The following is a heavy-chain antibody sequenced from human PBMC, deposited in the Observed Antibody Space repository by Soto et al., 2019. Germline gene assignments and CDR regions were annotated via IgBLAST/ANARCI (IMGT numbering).Heavy chain of an antibody. CDR2: IHRSGAT. Sequence: EVQLVESGGGSIQPGGSLRLSCAASGFTVSTNYMSWVRQAPGKGLEWVSAIHRSGATSYADSVRGRYSISRDNSKNTVDLQMNGLSAEDTAVYFCARERSTPAVRYIAHDYGMDVLGQGITVTVSS. CDR3: ARERSTPAVRYIAHDYGMDV. CDR1: GFTVSTNY. J-gene: IGHJ6*02. D-gene: IGHD2-2*01. V-gene: IGHV3-53*01.